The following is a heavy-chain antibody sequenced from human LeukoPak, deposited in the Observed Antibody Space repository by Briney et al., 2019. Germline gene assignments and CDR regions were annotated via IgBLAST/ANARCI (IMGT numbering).Heavy chain of an antibody. CDR3: ARDQQQLPVDAFDI. D-gene: IGHD6-13*01. Sequence: GGSLRLSCAASGFTFSSYAMHWVRQAPGKGLEWVAVISYDGSSKYYADSVKGRFTISRDNSKNTLYLQMNSLRAEDTAVYYCARDQQQLPVDAFDIWGQGTMVTVSS. CDR1: GFTFSSYA. CDR2: ISYDGSSK. V-gene: IGHV3-30-3*01. J-gene: IGHJ3*02.